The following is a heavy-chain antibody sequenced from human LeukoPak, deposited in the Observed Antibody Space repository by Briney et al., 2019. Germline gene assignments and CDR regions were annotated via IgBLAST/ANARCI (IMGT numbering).Heavy chain of an antibody. CDR2: INHSGST. V-gene: IGHV4-34*01. D-gene: IGHD3-22*01. Sequence: SETLSLTCAVYGGSFSGYYWSWIRQPPGKGLEWIGEINHSGSTNYNPSLKSRVTISVDTSKNQFSLKLSSVTAADTAVYYCARVLIDDSSGYSFDYWGQGTLVTVSS. CDR3: ARVLIDDSSGYSFDY. J-gene: IGHJ4*02. CDR1: GGSFSGYY.